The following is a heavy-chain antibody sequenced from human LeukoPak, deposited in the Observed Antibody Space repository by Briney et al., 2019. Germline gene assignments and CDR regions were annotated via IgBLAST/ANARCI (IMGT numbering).Heavy chain of an antibody. V-gene: IGHV3-74*01. D-gene: IGHD2-21*02. J-gene: IGHJ6*02. CDR1: GFTFSSYW. CDR2: IASDGSST. Sequence: PGGSLRLSCAASGFTFSSYWMNWVRQAPGKGLVWVSRIASDGSSTTYADSVKGRFTISRDNAKNTLYLQMNSLRAEDTAVYYCSRDPLSSCGGDCYSGLDVWGQGTTVTVSS. CDR3: SRDPLSSCGGDCYSGLDV.